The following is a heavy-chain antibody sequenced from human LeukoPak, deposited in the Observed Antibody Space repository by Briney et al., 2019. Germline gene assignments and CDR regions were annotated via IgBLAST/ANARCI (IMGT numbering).Heavy chain of an antibody. Sequence: ASVKVSCKASGYTFTGYYIHWVRQAPEQGLEWMGWISTYNGDTNYAQKLQGRVTMTTDTSTAYMELGSLTSDDTAVYFCARRVPQWLIQGGSFDYWGQGTLVTVSS. CDR3: ARRVPQWLIQGGSFDY. CDR2: ISTYNGDT. V-gene: IGHV1-18*04. J-gene: IGHJ4*02. CDR1: GYTFTGYY. D-gene: IGHD3-16*01.